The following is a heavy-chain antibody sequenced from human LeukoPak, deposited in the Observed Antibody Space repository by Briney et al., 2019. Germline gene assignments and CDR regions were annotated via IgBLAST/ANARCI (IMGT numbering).Heavy chain of an antibody. V-gene: IGHV4-4*09. D-gene: IGHD1-26*01. CDR3: ARLGSYHDF. J-gene: IGHJ4*02. Sequence: PSETLFLTCTVSAASISNYYWSWIRQTPEKGLEWMGHIHTSGESRYYHSLESRLTMSIDTSRNQLSLKLTSVTAADTAVYFCARLGSYHDFWGQGALVTVSS. CDR2: IHTSGES. CDR1: AASISNYY.